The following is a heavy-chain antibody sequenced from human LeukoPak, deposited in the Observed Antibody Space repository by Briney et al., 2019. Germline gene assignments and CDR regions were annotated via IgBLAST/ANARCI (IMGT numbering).Heavy chain of an antibody. D-gene: IGHD3-3*01. V-gene: IGHV4-30-4*08. J-gene: IGHJ4*02. CDR3: ARARSGYDFWSGYYTFDY. CDR2: IYYSGST. Sequence: PSQTLSLTCTVSGGSISSGDYYWSWIRQPPGKGLKWIGYIYYSGSTYYNPSLKSRITISVDTSKNQFSLKLSSVTAADTAVYYCARARSGYDFWSGYYTFDYWGQGTLVTVSS. CDR1: GGSISSGDYY.